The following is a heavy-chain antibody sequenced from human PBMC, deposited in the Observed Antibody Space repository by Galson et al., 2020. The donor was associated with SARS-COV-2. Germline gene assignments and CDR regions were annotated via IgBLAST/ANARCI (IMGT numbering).Heavy chain of an antibody. D-gene: IGHD1-26*01. V-gene: IGHV3-30-3*01. CDR3: ARVYSGSYSGYLDY. J-gene: IGHJ4*02. CDR2: ISYDGSNK. Sequence: GESLKISCAASGFTFSSYAMHWVRQAPGKGLEWVAVISYDGSNKYYADSVKGRFTISRDNSKNTLYLQMNSLRAEDTAVYYCARVYSGSYSGYLDYWGQGTLVTVSS. CDR1: GFTFSSYA.